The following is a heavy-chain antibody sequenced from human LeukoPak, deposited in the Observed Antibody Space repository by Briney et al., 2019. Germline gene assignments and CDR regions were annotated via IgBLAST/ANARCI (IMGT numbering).Heavy chain of an antibody. CDR1: GFTFSSFD. D-gene: IGHD2-2*01. Sequence: PGGSLRLSCAASGFTFSSFDMNWVRQAPPKGLEWDSSISTSSRYIYYRDSVKGRFTISRDDAKNSLYLQMNSLRVEDTAVYYCARADCSGSTCYLRRSWFDPWGQGTLVTVSS. J-gene: IGHJ5*02. V-gene: IGHV3-21*01. CDR3: ARADCSGSTCYLRRSWFDP. CDR2: ISTSSRYI.